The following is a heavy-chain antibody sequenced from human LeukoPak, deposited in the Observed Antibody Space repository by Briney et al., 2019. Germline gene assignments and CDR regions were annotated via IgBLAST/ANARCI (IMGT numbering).Heavy chain of an antibody. CDR2: IKLDGSEK. Sequence: GGSLRLSCAASGFTFSSYWMSWVRQAPGKGLEWVANIKLDGSEKNYVDSVKGRFTIARDNAKNSVYLQRNSLRAEDTAVYYCAREAGYCTGGSCYFRFDPWGQGTLVTVSS. J-gene: IGHJ5*02. CDR1: GFTFSSYW. V-gene: IGHV3-7*05. D-gene: IGHD2-15*01. CDR3: AREAGYCTGGSCYFRFDP.